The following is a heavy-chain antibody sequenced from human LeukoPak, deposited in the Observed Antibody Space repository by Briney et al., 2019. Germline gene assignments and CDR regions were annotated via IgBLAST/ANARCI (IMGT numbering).Heavy chain of an antibody. J-gene: IGHJ6*02. CDR1: GGSTSSSSYY. CDR2: IYYSGST. Sequence: SETLSLTCTVSGGSTSSSSYYWGWIRQPPGKGLEWIGSIYYSGSTYYNPSLKSRVTISVDTSKNQFSLKLSSVTAADTAVYYCARPPVWGQGTTVTVSS. CDR3: ARPPV. V-gene: IGHV4-39*01.